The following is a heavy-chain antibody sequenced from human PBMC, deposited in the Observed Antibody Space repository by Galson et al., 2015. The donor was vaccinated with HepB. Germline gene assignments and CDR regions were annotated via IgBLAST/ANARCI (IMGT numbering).Heavy chain of an antibody. Sequence: SVKVSCKASGYIFTNYAMHWVRQAAGQRPEWMGWINAGNGNTAYSQKFQGRVTITRDTLARTAYVDLSSLTSEDTGVYYCARLVSGETYDYWGPGTLVTVSS. CDR2: INAGNGNT. J-gene: IGHJ4*02. CDR3: ARLVSGETYDY. D-gene: IGHD6-6*01. V-gene: IGHV1-3*01. CDR1: GYIFTNYA.